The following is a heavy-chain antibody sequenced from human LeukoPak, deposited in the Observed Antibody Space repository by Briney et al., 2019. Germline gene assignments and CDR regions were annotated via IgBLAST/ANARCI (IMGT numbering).Heavy chain of an antibody. D-gene: IGHD5-24*01. Sequence: PGGSLRLSCAASGFTFSSYSMNWVRQAPGKGLEWVSFISSSSSYIYYADSVKGRFTISRDNAKNSLYLQMNSLRAEDTAVYYCASQRDGYNFWGQGTLVTVSS. CDR3: ASQRDGYNF. CDR2: ISSSSSYI. V-gene: IGHV3-21*01. J-gene: IGHJ4*02. CDR1: GFTFSSYS.